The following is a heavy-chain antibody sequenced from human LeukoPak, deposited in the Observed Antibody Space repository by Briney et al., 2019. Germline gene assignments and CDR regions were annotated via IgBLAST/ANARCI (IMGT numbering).Heavy chain of an antibody. CDR2: IYYSGST. J-gene: IGHJ5*02. V-gene: IGHV4-31*03. D-gene: IGHD3-22*01. Sequence: SQTLSLTCTVSGGSISSGGYYWIWIRQHPGKGLEWIGYIYYSGSTYYNPSLKSRVTISVDTSKNQFSLKLSSVTAADTAVYYCARQSRSGYPNWFDPWGQGTPVTVSS. CDR3: ARQSRSGYPNWFDP. CDR1: GGSISSGGYY.